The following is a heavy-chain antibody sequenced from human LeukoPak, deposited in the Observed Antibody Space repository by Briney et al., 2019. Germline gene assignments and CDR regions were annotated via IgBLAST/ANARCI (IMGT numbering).Heavy chain of an antibody. Sequence: SGGSLRLSCAASGFTVSSNYMSWVRQAPGKGLEWVSYISSSSSTIYYADSVKGRFTISRDNAKNSLYLQMNSLRDEDTAVYYCAKASSSWGLDFDYWGQGTLVTVSS. CDR1: GFTVSSNY. CDR3: AKASSSWGLDFDY. V-gene: IGHV3-48*02. D-gene: IGHD6-13*01. CDR2: ISSSSSTI. J-gene: IGHJ4*02.